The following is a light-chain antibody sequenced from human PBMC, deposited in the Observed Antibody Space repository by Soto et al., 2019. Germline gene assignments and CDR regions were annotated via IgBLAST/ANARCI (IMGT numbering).Light chain of an antibody. V-gene: IGKV3-15*01. CDR2: GAS. CDR3: QHYNNWPPWT. J-gene: IGKJ1*01. CDR1: QSISSN. Sequence: EIVMTQSPATLSVSPGERATLSCSASQSISSNLAWYQQKPGQAPRLLIHGASTRSTGIPARFSGSGSGTVFTLTISSLQSEDFAAYYCQHYNNWPPWTFGQGAKVEIK.